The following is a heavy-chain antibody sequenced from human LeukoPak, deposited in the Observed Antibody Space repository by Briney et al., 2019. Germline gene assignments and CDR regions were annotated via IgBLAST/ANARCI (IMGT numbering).Heavy chain of an antibody. CDR2: IWYDGSNK. Sequence: PGGSLRLSCAASGFTFSSYGMHWVRQAPGKGLEWVAVIWYDGSNKYYADSMKGRFTISRDNSKNTLYLQMNSLRLEDTGVYYCVRDEEDYDIYFDLWGRGTLVTVSS. CDR1: GFTFSSYG. CDR3: VRDEEDYDIYFDL. J-gene: IGHJ2*01. D-gene: IGHD4-17*01. V-gene: IGHV3-33*01.